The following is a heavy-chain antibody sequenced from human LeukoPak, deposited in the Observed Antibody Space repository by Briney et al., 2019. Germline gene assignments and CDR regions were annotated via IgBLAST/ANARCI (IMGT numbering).Heavy chain of an antibody. V-gene: IGHV4-30-2*01. Sequence: SETLSLTCAVSGGSISSGGYSWSWIRQPPGKGLEWIGYTYHSGSTYYNPSLKSRVTISVDRSKNQFSLKLSSVTAADTAVYYCARLLERRRIFDYWGQGTLVTVSS. J-gene: IGHJ4*02. D-gene: IGHD1-1*01. CDR2: TYHSGST. CDR1: GGSISSGGYS. CDR3: ARLLERRRIFDY.